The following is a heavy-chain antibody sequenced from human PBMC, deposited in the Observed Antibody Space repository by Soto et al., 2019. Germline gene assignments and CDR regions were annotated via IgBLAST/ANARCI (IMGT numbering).Heavy chain of an antibody. Sequence: GGSLRLSCAASGFTVSSNYMSWVRQATGKGLEWVSVIYSGGSTYYADSVKGRFTISRDNSKNTLYLQMNSLRAEDTAVYYCARGTRYCSGGSCYSYFGYWGQGTLVTVSS. CDR3: ARGTRYCSGGSCYSYFGY. CDR2: IYSGGST. CDR1: GFTVSSNY. V-gene: IGHV3-66*01. J-gene: IGHJ4*02. D-gene: IGHD2-15*01.